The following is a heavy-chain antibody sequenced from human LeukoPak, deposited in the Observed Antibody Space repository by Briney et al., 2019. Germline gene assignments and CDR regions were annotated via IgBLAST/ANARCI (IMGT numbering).Heavy chain of an antibody. CDR3: ARRIAAAGTLDY. Sequence: ASVKASCKASGYTFTGYYMRCVRQAPGQWLECMGWINPNSGGTNYAQKFQGRVTMTRDTSISTAYMELSRLRSDDTAVYYCARRIAAAGTLDYWGQGTLVTVSS. J-gene: IGHJ4*02. V-gene: IGHV1-2*02. CDR1: GYTFTGYY. CDR2: INPNSGGT. D-gene: IGHD6-13*01.